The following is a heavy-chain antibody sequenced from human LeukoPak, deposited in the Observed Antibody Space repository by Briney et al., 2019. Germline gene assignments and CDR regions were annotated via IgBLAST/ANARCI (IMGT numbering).Heavy chain of an antibody. CDR3: TTERVISSTSSLDS. D-gene: IGHD2-2*01. V-gene: IGHV3-15*01. J-gene: IGHJ4*02. CDR1: GFTFSNAW. CDR2: IKSKTDGGTT. Sequence: GGSLRLSCAASGFTFSNAWMSWGRQAPGKGGEWVGRIKSKTDGGTTDYAAPVKGRFTIAREETKNTRYLQMNSLKTEDTAVYYCTTERVISSTSSLDSWGQGTLVTVSS.